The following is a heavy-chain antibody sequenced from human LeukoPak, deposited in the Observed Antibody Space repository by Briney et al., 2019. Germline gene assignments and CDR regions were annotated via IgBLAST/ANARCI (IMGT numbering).Heavy chain of an antibody. CDR1: GGSISSSSYY. J-gene: IGHJ4*02. CDR3: ARHYDSTGYYFDY. D-gene: IGHD3-22*01. CDR2: IYYSGST. V-gene: IGHV4-39*01. Sequence: SETLSLTCTVSGGSISSSSYYWGWIRQPPGKGLEWIGSIYYSGSTHYNPSLKSRVTISVDTSKNQFSLKLSSVTAADTAVYYCARHYDSTGYYFDYWGQGTLVTVSS.